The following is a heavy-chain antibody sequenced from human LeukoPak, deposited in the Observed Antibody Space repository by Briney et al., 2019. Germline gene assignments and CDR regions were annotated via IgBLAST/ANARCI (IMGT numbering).Heavy chain of an antibody. CDR3: ARFSTIFGVPHFYMDV. CDR1: GYTFTSYD. Sequence: ASVKVSCKASGYTFTSYDINWVRQATGQGLEWMGWMNPNSGNTGYAQKFQGRVTMTRNTSISTAYMELSSLRSEDTAVYYCARFSTIFGVPHFYMDVWGKGTTVTVSS. J-gene: IGHJ6*03. CDR2: MNPNSGNT. D-gene: IGHD3-3*01. V-gene: IGHV1-8*01.